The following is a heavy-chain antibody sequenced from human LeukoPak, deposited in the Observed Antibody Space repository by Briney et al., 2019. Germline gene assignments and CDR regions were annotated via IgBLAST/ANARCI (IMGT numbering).Heavy chain of an antibody. CDR3: ARGSCSTTSCSQDY. CDR1: GFSFSSYS. J-gene: IGHJ4*02. CDR2: ISASGGTI. V-gene: IGHV3-48*01. D-gene: IGHD2-2*01. Sequence: SGGSLRLSCAGSGFSFSSYSMNWVRQAPGKGLEWVSYISASGGTIYYADSVKGRFTISRDNAKSSLFLQMTSLRAEDTAVYYCARGSCSTTSCSQDYWGQGTLLTVSS.